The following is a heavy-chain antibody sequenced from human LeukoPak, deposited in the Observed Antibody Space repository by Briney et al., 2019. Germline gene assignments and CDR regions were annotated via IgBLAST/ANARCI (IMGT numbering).Heavy chain of an antibody. CDR1: GFTFSSYS. CDR2: ISSSSSYI. J-gene: IGHJ3*02. Sequence: GGSLRLSCAASGFTFSSYSMNWVRQAPGKGLEWVSSISSSSSYIYCADSVKGRFTISRDNSKNTLYLQMNSLRAEDTAVYYCARDFSRRDDAFDIWGQGTMVTVSS. V-gene: IGHV3-21*01. D-gene: IGHD2/OR15-2a*01. CDR3: ARDFSRRDDAFDI.